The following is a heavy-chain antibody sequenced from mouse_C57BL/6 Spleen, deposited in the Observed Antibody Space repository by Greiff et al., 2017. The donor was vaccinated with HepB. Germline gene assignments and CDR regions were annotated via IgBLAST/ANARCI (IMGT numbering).Heavy chain of an antibody. J-gene: IGHJ4*01. CDR1: GYTFTSYW. CDR3: ARYYGSSWYAMDY. Sequence: QVQLQQSGAELVRPGSSVKLSCKASGYTFTSYWMHWVKQRPIQGLEWIGNIDPSDSETHYNQKFKDKATLTVDKSSSTAYMQLSSLTSEDSAVYYCARYYGSSWYAMDYWGQGTSVTVSS. CDR2: IDPSDSET. V-gene: IGHV1-52*01. D-gene: IGHD1-1*01.